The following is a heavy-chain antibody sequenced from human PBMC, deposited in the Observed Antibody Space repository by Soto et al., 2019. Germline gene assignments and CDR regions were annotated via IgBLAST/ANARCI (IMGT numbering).Heavy chain of an antibody. Sequence: GASVKVSCKASGYTFTSYGISWVRQAPGQGLEWMGGITPMFGTPNYAQKFQGRVTITADESTSTAYMELSSLRSEDTAMYYCARDATLYDSSAYYYLYWGQGTLVTVSS. CDR2: ITPMFGTP. CDR1: GYTFTSYG. CDR3: ARDATLYDSSAYYYLY. D-gene: IGHD3-22*01. J-gene: IGHJ4*02. V-gene: IGHV1-69*13.